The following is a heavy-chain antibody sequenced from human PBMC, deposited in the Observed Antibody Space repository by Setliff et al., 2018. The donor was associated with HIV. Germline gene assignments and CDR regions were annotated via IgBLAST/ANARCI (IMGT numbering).Heavy chain of an antibody. J-gene: IGHJ6*02. CDR3: ARGKGSSGYYYYYGMDV. Sequence: ASVKVSCKASGYTFTSYAMHWVRQAPGQRLEWMGWINAGNGNTKYSQKFQGRVTITRDTSASTAYMELSSLRSEDTAVYYCARGKGSSGYYYYYGMDVWGQGTTVT. V-gene: IGHV1-3*01. D-gene: IGHD3-10*01. CDR1: GYTFTSYA. CDR2: INAGNGNT.